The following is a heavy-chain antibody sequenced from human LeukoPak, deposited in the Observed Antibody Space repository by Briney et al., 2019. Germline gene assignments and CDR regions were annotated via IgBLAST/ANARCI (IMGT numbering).Heavy chain of an antibody. V-gene: IGHV4-59*01. CDR1: GGSISTYY. J-gene: IGHJ3*02. CDR2: IYYRGDT. D-gene: IGHD2-2*01. Sequence: SETLSLTCNVSGGSISTYYWSWIRQPPGKGLEWIGYIYYRGDTNYNPSLKSRVTMSVDTSKNQFSLELSSLTAADTAVYYCARSPSGYCSSTSCYVAFDIWGQGTMVTVPS. CDR3: ARSPSGYCSSTSCYVAFDI.